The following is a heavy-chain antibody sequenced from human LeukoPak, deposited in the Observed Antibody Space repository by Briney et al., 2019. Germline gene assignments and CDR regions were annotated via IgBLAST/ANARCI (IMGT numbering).Heavy chain of an antibody. CDR3: ARGLYSSGYYYDAFDI. CDR1: GFTVSNNY. D-gene: IGHD3-22*01. J-gene: IGHJ3*02. Sequence: GGSLRLSCAASGFTVSNNYMSWVRQAPGKGLEWVSLIYSGGSTHYTDSVKGRFNISRDNSKNTLYLQMNSLRAEDTAVYHCARGLYSSGYYYDAFDIWGQGTMVTVSS. V-gene: IGHV3-66*01. CDR2: IYSGGST.